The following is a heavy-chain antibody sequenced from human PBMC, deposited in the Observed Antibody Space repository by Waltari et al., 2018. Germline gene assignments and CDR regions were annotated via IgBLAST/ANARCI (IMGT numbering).Heavy chain of an antibody. CDR1: GESMSNYY. CDR2: IYTGGST. CDR3: ARDLHY. V-gene: IGHV4-4*07. J-gene: IGHJ4*02. Sequence: QVQLQESGPGLVKPSETLSLTCTVSGESMSNYYWSWIRQPAGKGLEWIGRIYTGGSTNYNPSLKSRVTMSLDTSKNQFSLKLNSVTAADTAVYYCARDLHYWGQGTLVTVSS.